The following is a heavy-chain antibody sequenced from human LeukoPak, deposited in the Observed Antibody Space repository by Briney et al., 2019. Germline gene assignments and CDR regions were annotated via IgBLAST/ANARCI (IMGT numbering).Heavy chain of an antibody. D-gene: IGHD3-22*01. CDR2: IYYSGST. CDR3: ARDMIENAFDI. V-gene: IGHV4-34*09. CDR1: GGSFSGYY. Sequence: PSETLSLTCAVYGGSFSGYYWSWIRQPPGKGLEWIGYIYYSGSTYYNPSLKSRVTISVDTSKNQFSLKLSSVTAADTAVYYCARDMIENAFDIWGQGTMVTVSS. J-gene: IGHJ3*02.